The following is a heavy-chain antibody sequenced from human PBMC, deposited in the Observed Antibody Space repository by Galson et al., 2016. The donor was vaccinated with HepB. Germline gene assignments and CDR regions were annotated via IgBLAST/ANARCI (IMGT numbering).Heavy chain of an antibody. CDR1: GGTFSSTP. CDR2: MIPIFGTA. CDR3: ARVQSSTWYEYFDY. J-gene: IGHJ4*02. D-gene: IGHD6-13*01. V-gene: IGHV1-69*13. Sequence: SVKVSCKASGGTFSSTPITWVRQAPGQGLEWIGAMIPIFGTANYAPTFQGRVTITADDSTSTAYMELSSLKSDDTAGYYCARVQSSTWYEYFDYWGQGTLVTVS.